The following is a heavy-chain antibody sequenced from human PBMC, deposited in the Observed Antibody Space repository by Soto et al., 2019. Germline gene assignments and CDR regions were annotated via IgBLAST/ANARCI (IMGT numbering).Heavy chain of an antibody. CDR2: ISSGAFTI. Sequence: GGSLRLSCIWSGFAFRYYEMNWVRQAPGKGLEWVAYISSGAFTIYYADSVRGRFTVSRDNAKNSLYLQMNSLRDEDAAVYYCARTSSIETVRYYGMDVWGQGTTVTVSS. J-gene: IGHJ6*02. D-gene: IGHD2-15*01. CDR3: ARTSSIETVRYYGMDV. V-gene: IGHV3-48*03. CDR1: GFAFRYYE.